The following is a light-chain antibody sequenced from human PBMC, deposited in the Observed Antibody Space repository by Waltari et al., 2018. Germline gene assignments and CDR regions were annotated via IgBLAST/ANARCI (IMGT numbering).Light chain of an antibody. J-gene: IGKJ2*01. Sequence: EIVMKQSPPTLSLSPGERASLACRASQSVSSNLAWYQQKPGQAPTLLLYGAATRATGIPARCSGSGSGTEFTIITSSLQYEDFAVDYCQQYNNWSSDTFGQGTKLEIK. V-gene: IGKV3-15*01. CDR2: GAA. CDR3: QQYNNWSSDT. CDR1: QSVSSN.